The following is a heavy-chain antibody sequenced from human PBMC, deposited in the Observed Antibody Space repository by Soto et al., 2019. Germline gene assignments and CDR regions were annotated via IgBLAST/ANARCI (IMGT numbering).Heavy chain of an antibody. Sequence: GESLKISCAASGFTFDYYWMHWVRQAPGKGLVWVSRVHSDGTTTTYADSVKGRFTISRDNARNTVSLQMSSLSAEDTAIYYCARGDRGGFDLWGHGTVVSVSS. V-gene: IGHV3-74*01. D-gene: IGHD3-10*01. CDR1: GFTFDYYW. J-gene: IGHJ3*01. CDR2: VHSDGTTT. CDR3: ARGDRGGFDL.